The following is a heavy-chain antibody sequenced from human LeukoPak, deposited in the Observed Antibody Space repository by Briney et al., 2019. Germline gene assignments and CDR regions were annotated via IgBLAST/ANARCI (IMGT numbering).Heavy chain of an antibody. CDR3: ARAYCGGDCYFPYWYFDL. Sequence: LSGGSLRLSCAASGFTFSSYGMHWVRQAPGKGLEWVAFIRYDGSNKYYADSVKGRFTISRDNSKNTLYLQMNSLRAEGTAVYYCARAYCGGDCYFPYWYFDLWGRGTLVTVSS. CDR1: GFTFSSYG. CDR2: IRYDGSNK. V-gene: IGHV3-30*02. J-gene: IGHJ2*01. D-gene: IGHD2-21*02.